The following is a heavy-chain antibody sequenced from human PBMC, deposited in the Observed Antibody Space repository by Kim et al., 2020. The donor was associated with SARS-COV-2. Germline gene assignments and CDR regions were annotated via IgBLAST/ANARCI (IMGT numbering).Heavy chain of an antibody. CDR1: GFTFSSYW. CDR2: INSDGSST. V-gene: IGHV3-74*01. CDR3: ARSSGGSIWYGD. J-gene: IGHJ4*02. Sequence: GGSLRLSCAASGFTFSSYWMHLVRQAPGKGLVWVSRINSDGSSTTYADSAKGRFTISRDNANNTLYLQMNSLRVEDTAVYYCARSSGGSIWYGDWGQGTLVTVSS. D-gene: IGHD6-13*01.